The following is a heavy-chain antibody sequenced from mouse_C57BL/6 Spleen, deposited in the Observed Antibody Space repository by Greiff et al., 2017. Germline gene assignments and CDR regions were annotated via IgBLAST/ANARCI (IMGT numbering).Heavy chain of an antibody. CDR2: ISYDGSN. D-gene: IGHD2-12*01. Sequence: EVQLVESGPGLVKPSQSLSLTCSVTGYSITSGYYWNWIRQFPGNKLEWMGYISYDGSNNYNPSLKNRISITRDTSKNQFFLKLNSVTTEDTATYYCAKRVSCYSSYYCAMDYWGQGTSVPVAS. J-gene: IGHJ4*01. CDR1: GYSITSGYY. CDR3: AKRVSCYSSYYCAMDY. V-gene: IGHV3-6*01.